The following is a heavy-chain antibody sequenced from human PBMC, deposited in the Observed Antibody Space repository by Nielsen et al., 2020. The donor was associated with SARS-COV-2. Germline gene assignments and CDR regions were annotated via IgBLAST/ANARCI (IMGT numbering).Heavy chain of an antibody. Sequence: SVKVSCKTSGYTFTSFAIHWVRQAPGQSLEWMGWINAGNGNTKYSQKFQGRVTITRDTSASTAYMELSSLRSEDTAVYYCARITPSSGWDYWGQGTLVTVSS. V-gene: IGHV1-3*01. CDR2: INAGNGNT. D-gene: IGHD6-19*01. J-gene: IGHJ4*02. CDR1: GYTFTSFA. CDR3: ARITPSSGWDY.